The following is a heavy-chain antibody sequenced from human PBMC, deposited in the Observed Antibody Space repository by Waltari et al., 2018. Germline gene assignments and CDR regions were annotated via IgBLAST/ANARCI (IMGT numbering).Heavy chain of an antibody. CDR1: GITFSNFA. CDR2: IKSDGSGT. D-gene: IGHD1-26*01. CDR3: ARDGVGAGHDLDY. V-gene: IGHV3-74*01. J-gene: IGHJ4*02. Sequence: VQLVESGGGVVQPGGSLRLSCAASGITFSNFAMHWVRQTPARGLEWVSCIKSDGSGTRYADSVKGRFTISRDNAKNTLFLQMDSLRADDTAVYYCARDGVGAGHDLDYWGQGTLVTVSS.